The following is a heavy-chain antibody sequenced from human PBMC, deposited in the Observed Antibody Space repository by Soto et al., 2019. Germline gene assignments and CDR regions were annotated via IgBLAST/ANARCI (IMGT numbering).Heavy chain of an antibody. J-gene: IGHJ3*02. V-gene: IGHV4-39*01. Sequence: SETLSLTCTVSGGSISSSSYYWGWIRQPPGKGLEWIGSIYYSGSTYYNPSPKSRVTISVDTSKNQFSLKLSSVTAADTAVYYCARRGITMIVVVINQGAFDIWGQGTMVT. D-gene: IGHD3-22*01. CDR3: ARRGITMIVVVINQGAFDI. CDR1: GGSISSSSYY. CDR2: IYYSGST.